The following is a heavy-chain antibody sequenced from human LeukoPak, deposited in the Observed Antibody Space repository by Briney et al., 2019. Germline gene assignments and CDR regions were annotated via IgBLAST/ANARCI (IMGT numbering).Heavy chain of an antibody. CDR1: GGSLSAYY. V-gene: IGHV4-34*01. CDR3: ARDLPVRYCSGGSCYGVDY. J-gene: IGHJ4*02. Sequence: SETLSLTCAVYGGSLSAYYWTWIRQPPGKGLEWIGEINHGGSTNYNPSLKSRVTISVDTSKNQFSLKLSSVTAADTAVYYCARDLPVRYCSGGSCYGVDYWGQGTLVTVSP. CDR2: INHGGST. D-gene: IGHD2-15*01.